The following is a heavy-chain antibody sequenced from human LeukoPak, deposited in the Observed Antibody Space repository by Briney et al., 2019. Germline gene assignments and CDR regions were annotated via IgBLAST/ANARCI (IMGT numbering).Heavy chain of an antibody. CDR3: ARDHGSAYYRAPRH. CDR1: GYIFTNYY. D-gene: IGHD3-10*01. Sequence: ASVQVSCKASGYIFTNYYMHWVRQDPGQGIEWMGTINPSPGSTTYAQKFQGRVTMTRDTSTSKVYMELSSLSSDDTAVYYCARDHGSAYYRAPRHWGQGTLVTVSS. CDR2: INPSPGST. J-gene: IGHJ4*02. V-gene: IGHV1-46*01.